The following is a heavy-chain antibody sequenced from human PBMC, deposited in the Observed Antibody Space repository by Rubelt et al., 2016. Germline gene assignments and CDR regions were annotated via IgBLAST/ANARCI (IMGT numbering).Heavy chain of an antibody. Sequence: EVQLVESGGGLVQPGRSLRLSCAASGFTFDDYAMHWVRQAPGKGLEWVANIKQDGSEKYYVDSVKGRFTISRDNAKNSLDLQMNRLRAEDTAVYYCAREASYRYGDYVDYWGQGTLVTVSS. D-gene: IGHD4/OR15-4a*01. V-gene: IGHV3-7*01. CDR2: IKQDGSEK. J-gene: IGHJ4*02. CDR3: AREASYRYGDYVDY. CDR1: GFTFDDYA.